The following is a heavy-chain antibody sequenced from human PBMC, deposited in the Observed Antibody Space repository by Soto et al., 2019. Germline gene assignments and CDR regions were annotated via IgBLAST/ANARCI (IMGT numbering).Heavy chain of an antibody. J-gene: IGHJ6*02. CDR2: IIPIFGTA. V-gene: IGHV1-69*13. CDR3: ASKGRIVVVPAAMFRGAHLPSYYYYGMDV. CDR1: GGTLSSYA. Sequence: PVKVSCKASGGTLSSYAISWVRQAPEQGLEWMGGIIPIFGTANYAQKFQGRVTITADESTSTAYMELSSLRSEDTAVYYCASKGRIVVVPAAMFRGAHLPSYYYYGMDVWGQGTTVTVSS. D-gene: IGHD2-2*01.